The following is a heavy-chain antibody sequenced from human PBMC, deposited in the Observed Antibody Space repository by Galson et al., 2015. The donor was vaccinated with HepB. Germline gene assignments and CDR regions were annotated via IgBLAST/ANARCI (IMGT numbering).Heavy chain of an antibody. CDR1: GYTFTGYY. V-gene: IGHV1-2*02. CDR3: ARADDYGGTFDY. J-gene: IGHJ4*02. D-gene: IGHD4-23*01. Sequence: SVKVSCKASGYTFTGYYMHWVRQAPGQGLEWMGWINPNSGGTNYAQKFQGMVTMTRDTSISTAYMELSRLRSDDTAVYYCARADDYGGTFDYWGQGTLVTVSS. CDR2: INPNSGGT.